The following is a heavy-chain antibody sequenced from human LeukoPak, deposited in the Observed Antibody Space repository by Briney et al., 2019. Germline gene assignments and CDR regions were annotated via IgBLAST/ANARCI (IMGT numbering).Heavy chain of an antibody. CDR1: GFTFSSYG. J-gene: IGHJ4*02. Sequence: PGGSLRLSCAASGFTFSSYGMSWVRQAPGKGLEWVSAISGSGGSTYYADSVKGRFTISRDNSKNTLYLQMNSLRAEDTAVYYCAKAGRPWSYYYDSSGYYYFDYWGQGTLVTVSS. CDR2: ISGSGGST. V-gene: IGHV3-23*01. D-gene: IGHD3-22*01. CDR3: AKAGRPWSYYYDSSGYYYFDY.